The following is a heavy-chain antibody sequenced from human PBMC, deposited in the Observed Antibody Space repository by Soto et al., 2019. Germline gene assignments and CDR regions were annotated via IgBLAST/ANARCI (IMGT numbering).Heavy chain of an antibody. Sequence: HPGGSLRLSCAASGFTFSNFGMHWVRQAPGKGLEWLAVISYDGSNKYYADSVKGRFAISRDNSKNTLYLQMNSLRAEDTAVYYCANTYHDIWLVDVWGQGTTVTVSS. CDR3: ANTYHDIWLVDV. J-gene: IGHJ6*02. V-gene: IGHV3-30*18. CDR1: GFTFSNFG. CDR2: ISYDGSNK. D-gene: IGHD3-9*01.